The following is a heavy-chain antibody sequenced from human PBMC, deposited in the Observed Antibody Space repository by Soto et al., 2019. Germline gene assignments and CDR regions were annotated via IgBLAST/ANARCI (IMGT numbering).Heavy chain of an antibody. V-gene: IGHV4-39*01. J-gene: IGHJ4*02. CDR2: IYYDGST. CDR3: ARRVGATPPRD. D-gene: IGHD1-26*01. Sequence: QLQLQESGPGLVKPSETLSLTCTVSGASISSNSFHWGWIRQPSGKGMEWIATIYYDGSTYYNPSLKSRVTITADTSKNQFSLNLTSVTAADTAMYHCARRVGATPPRDWGQGTLVIVSS. CDR1: GASISSNSFH.